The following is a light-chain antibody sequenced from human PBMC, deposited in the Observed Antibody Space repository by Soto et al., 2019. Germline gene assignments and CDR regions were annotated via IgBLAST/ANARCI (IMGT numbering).Light chain of an antibody. CDR1: QSVSSY. CDR3: QQRSNWPPT. Sequence: EIVCTQSPATLAVAPGXXXTRXXRASQSVSSYLAWYQQKPGQAPRLXIYDASNRATGIPARFSGSGSGTDFTLTISSLEPEDFAVYYCQQRSNWPPTFGQGTKVDIK. V-gene: IGKV3-11*01. J-gene: IGKJ1*01. CDR2: DAS.